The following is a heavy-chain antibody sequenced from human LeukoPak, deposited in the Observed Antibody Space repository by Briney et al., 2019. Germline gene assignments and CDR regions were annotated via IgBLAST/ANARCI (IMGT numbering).Heavy chain of an antibody. V-gene: IGHV4-4*02. D-gene: IGHD6-19*01. CDR2: IYHSGST. CDR3: ARGVSSGWVAYFDY. Sequence: PSETLSLTCAVSGGSISSSNWWSWVRQPPGKGLEWIGYIYHSGSTYYNPSLKSRVTISVDRSKNQFSLKLSSVTAADTAVYYCARGVSSGWVAYFDYWGQGTLVTVSS. J-gene: IGHJ4*02. CDR1: GGSISSSNW.